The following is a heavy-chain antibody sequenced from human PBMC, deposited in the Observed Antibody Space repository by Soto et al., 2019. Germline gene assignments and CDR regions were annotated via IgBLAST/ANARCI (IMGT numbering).Heavy chain of an antibody. CDR1: NVTISSGLYY. CDR3: AKHFGVWGSYSRGFDP. V-gene: IGHV4-39*01. CDR2: FSNSGVT. D-gene: IGHD3-16*01. J-gene: IGHJ5*02. Sequence: SETLSLTCTVSNVTISSGLYYWGWIRQPPGKGLEWIGSFSNSGVTYYNPSLESRLTISPDTSKNQSSLRLSSVTATDTAVYYCAKHFGVWGSYSRGFDPWGKGTLVTVSS.